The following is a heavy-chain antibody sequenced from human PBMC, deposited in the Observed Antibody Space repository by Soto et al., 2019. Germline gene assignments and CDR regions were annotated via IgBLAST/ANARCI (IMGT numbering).Heavy chain of an antibody. CDR1: GGSISSGGYY. CDR2: IYYSGST. Sequence: QVQLQESGPGLVKPSQTLSLTCTVSGGSISSGGYYWSWIRQHPGKGLEWIGDIYYSGSTYYNPSLKSRVIIAVDTSKNQFSLKLSSVTAADTAVYYCARVDYGGNEYYFDYWGQGTLVTVSS. V-gene: IGHV4-31*03. J-gene: IGHJ4*02. CDR3: ARVDYGGNEYYFDY. D-gene: IGHD4-17*01.